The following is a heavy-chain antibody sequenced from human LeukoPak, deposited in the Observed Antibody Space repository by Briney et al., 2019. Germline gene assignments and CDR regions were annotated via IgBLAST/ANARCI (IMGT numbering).Heavy chain of an antibody. V-gene: IGHV4-39*01. Sequence: SETLSLTCTASGGSISSSSYYWGWIRQPPGKGLEWIGSIYYSGTTYYSPSLKSRVTISVDTSKNLFSLRLSSVTAADTAVYYCARQALPHYYDSXGYSPFDYWGQGTLVTVSS. D-gene: IGHD3-22*01. CDR1: GGSISSSSYY. CDR2: IYYSGTT. CDR3: ARQALPHYYDSXGYSPFDY. J-gene: IGHJ4*02.